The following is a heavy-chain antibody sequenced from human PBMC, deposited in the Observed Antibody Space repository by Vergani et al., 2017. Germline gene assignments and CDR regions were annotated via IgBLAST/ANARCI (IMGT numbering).Heavy chain of an antibody. Sequence: QVQLVESGGGVVQPGRSLRLSCAASGFTFSSYAMHWVRQAPGKGLEWVAVISYDGSNKYYADSVKGRFTISRDNSKNTLYLQMNSVRAEDTAVYYCARDIGVYDSSGLYDYGGQGTLVTVSS. CDR1: GFTFSSYA. CDR2: ISYDGSNK. D-gene: IGHD3-22*01. J-gene: IGHJ4*02. CDR3: ARDIGVYDSSGLYDY. V-gene: IGHV3-30-3*01.